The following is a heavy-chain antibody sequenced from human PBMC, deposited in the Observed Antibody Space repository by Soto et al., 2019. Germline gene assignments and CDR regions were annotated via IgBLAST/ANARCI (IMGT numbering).Heavy chain of an antibody. Sequence: GGSLRLSCAASGFTFSSYSMNWVRQAPGKGLEWVSSISSSSSYIYYADSVKGRFTISRDNAKNSLYLQMNSLRAEDTAVYYCAREGRIQLWFVNRYFDLWGRGTLVTVSS. V-gene: IGHV3-21*01. J-gene: IGHJ2*01. CDR2: ISSSSSYI. CDR1: GFTFSSYS. CDR3: AREGRIQLWFVNRYFDL. D-gene: IGHD5-18*01.